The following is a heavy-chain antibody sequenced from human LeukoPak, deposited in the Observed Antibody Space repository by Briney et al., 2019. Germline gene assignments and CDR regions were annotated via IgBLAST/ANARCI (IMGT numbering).Heavy chain of an antibody. V-gene: IGHV5-51*01. CDR3: ARRPGYSYTFDY. J-gene: IGHJ4*02. CDR2: IYPGDSES. Sequence: GESLKISCKGSGYSFTRFWIGWVRQMPGKGLEWMGIIYPGDSESRYSPSIQGQVSISADKSISTAYLQWSSLKASDTAMYYCARRPGYSYTFDYWGQGTLVTVSS. D-gene: IGHD5-18*01. CDR1: GYSFTRFW.